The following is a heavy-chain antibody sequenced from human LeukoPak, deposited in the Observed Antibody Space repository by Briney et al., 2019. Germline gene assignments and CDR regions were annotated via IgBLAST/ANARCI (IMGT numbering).Heavy chain of an antibody. D-gene: IGHD2-21*02. CDR1: GGSFSGSY. CDR2: INHSRNT. CDR3: ARHRDSDSYSPLDF. V-gene: IGHV4-34*01. J-gene: IGHJ4*02. Sequence: PSETLSLTCAVYGGSFSGSYWSWIRQPPGKGLEWIGEINHSRNTNYNPSLKSRVTISVDTSNNQFSLKLNSVTAADTAVYFRARHRDSDSYSPLDFWGQGTLVTVSS.